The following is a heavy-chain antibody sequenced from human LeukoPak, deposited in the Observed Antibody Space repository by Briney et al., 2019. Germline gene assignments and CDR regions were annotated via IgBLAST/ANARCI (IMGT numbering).Heavy chain of an antibody. CDR1: GGTFSSYA. CDR3: ARVMITFGGVIAYGMDV. V-gene: IGHV1-69*04. CDR2: IIPILGIA. Sequence: ASVKVSCKASGGTFSSYAISWVRQAPGQGLEWMGRIIPILGIANYAQKFQGRVKITADKSTSTAYMELSSLRSEDTAVYYCARVMITFGGVIAYGMDVWGQGTTVTVSS. J-gene: IGHJ6*02. D-gene: IGHD3-16*02.